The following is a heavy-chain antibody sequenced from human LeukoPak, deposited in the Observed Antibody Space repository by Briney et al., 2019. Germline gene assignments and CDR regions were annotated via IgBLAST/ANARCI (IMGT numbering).Heavy chain of an antibody. V-gene: IGHV4-34*01. D-gene: IGHD5-12*01. CDR1: GGSFSGYY. CDR2: INHSGST. CDR3: ARGRGRGYSGYPRSGCSYGTFDY. Sequence: PSETLSLTCAVYGGSFSGYYWSWIRQPPGKGLEWIGEINHSGSTNYNPSLKSRVTISVDTSKNQFSLKLSSVTAADTAVYYCARGRGRGYSGYPRSGCSYGTFDYWGQGTLVTVSS. J-gene: IGHJ4*02.